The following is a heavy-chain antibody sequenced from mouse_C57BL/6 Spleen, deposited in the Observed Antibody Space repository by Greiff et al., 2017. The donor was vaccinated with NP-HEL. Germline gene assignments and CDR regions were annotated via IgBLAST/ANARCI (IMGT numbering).Heavy chain of an antibody. CDR1: GYTFTDYY. D-gene: IGHD1-1*01. Sequence: EVQLQQSGPELVKPGASVKISCKASGYTFTDYYMNWVKQSHGKSLEWIGDINPNNGGTSYNQKFKGKATLTVDKSSSTAYMELRSLTSEDSAVYYCARDYGSSHRYFDVWGTGTTVTVSS. CDR3: ARDYGSSHRYFDV. CDR2: INPNNGGT. J-gene: IGHJ1*03. V-gene: IGHV1-26*01.